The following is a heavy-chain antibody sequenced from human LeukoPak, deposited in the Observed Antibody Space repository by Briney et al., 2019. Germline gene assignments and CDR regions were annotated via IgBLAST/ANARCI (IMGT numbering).Heavy chain of an antibody. CDR1: GGTFSSYA. Sequence: SVKVSCKASGGTFSSYAISWVRQAPGQGLEWMGGIIPIFGTANYAQKFQGRVTITADESTSTAYMELSSLRSEDTAVYYCAHGPGGYSYSYPLDYWGQGTLVTVSS. CDR2: IIPIFGTA. V-gene: IGHV1-69*13. J-gene: IGHJ4*02. CDR3: AHGPGGYSYSYPLDY. D-gene: IGHD5-18*01.